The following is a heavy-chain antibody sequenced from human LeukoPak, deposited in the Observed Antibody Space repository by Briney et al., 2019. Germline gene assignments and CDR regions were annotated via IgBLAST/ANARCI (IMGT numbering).Heavy chain of an antibody. CDR3: ARDEFRPLGY. Sequence: PGGSLRLSCAASGFSFSNYWMSWVRQAPRNRLEWVANIKEEGSEKYYVDSVKGRFTISRDNAKNSLYLRMNSLRAEDTALYYCARDEFRPLGYWGQGTLVTVSS. CDR2: IKEEGSEK. V-gene: IGHV3-7*01. CDR1: GFSFSNYW. J-gene: IGHJ4*02.